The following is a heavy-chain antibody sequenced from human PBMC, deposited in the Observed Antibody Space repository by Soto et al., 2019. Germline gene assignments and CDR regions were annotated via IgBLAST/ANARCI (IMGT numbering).Heavy chain of an antibody. Sequence: GGSLRLSCVASGFSFSNCNMNWVRQAPGKGLEWVSYITDSSDTVHYADSVRGRLTISRDNAESSLYLQMNSLRDEDTAVYFCARDFGHGYYLDYWGRGTLVTVSS. J-gene: IGHJ4*02. V-gene: IGHV3-48*02. D-gene: IGHD3-3*01. CDR2: ITDSSDTV. CDR1: GFSFSNCN. CDR3: ARDFGHGYYLDY.